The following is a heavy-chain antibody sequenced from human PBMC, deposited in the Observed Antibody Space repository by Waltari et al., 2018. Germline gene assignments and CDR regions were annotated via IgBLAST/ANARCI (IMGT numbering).Heavy chain of an antibody. CDR3: ARDGYNASPILRYYYGLDV. Sequence: EVQMVESGGGLVQPGGSLRLSCVASGFIFKNYWMHGVRQVPGKGLVWVARILMDGSSANYATSVEGRFTISRDNVKNTLYLQMNNLRAEDTAVYYCARDGYNASPILRYYYGLDVWGQGTTVTVSS. V-gene: IGHV3-74*01. CDR2: ILMDGSSA. J-gene: IGHJ6*02. CDR1: GFIFKNYW. D-gene: IGHD3-9*01.